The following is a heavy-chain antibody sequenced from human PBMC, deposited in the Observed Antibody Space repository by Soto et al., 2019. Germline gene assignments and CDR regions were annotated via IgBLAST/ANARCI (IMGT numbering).Heavy chain of an antibody. CDR3: AKDWYYGSGSHYYFDY. J-gene: IGHJ4*02. D-gene: IGHD3-10*01. CDR2: ISGVDGTT. Sequence: ESGGGLVQPGGSLRLSCAASGFTLTRHAMSWVRQAPGKGLEWVSTISGVDGTTYYADSVKGRFIISRDNSKNTLYLQMNSLRAEDTAVYYCAKDWYYGSGSHYYFDYWGQGSLVTVAS. CDR1: GFTLTRHA. V-gene: IGHV3-23*01.